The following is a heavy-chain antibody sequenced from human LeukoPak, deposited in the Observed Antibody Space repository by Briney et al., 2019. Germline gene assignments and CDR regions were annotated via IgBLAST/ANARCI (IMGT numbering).Heavy chain of an antibody. D-gene: IGHD3-10*01. J-gene: IGHJ5*02. Sequence: SETLSLTCTVSGGSISSGDYYWSWIRQPPGKGLEWIGYIYYSGSTYYNPSLKSRVTISVDTSKNQFSLKLSSVAAADTAVYYCARGAVALLNWFDPWGQGNLVTVSS. CDR1: GGSISSGDYY. CDR3: ARGAVALLNWFDP. V-gene: IGHV4-30-4*01. CDR2: IYYSGST.